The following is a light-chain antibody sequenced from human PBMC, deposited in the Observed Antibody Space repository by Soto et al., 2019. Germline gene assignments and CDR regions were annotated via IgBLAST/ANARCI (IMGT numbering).Light chain of an antibody. CDR3: NSYTTSSTYF. Sequence: QSALTQPASVSGSPGQSITISCTGTSSDVGGFNYVSWYQQHPGKAPKLMIYDVTNRPSGVSYRFSGPKSGNTPSLTFSGLQAEDEVDYYCNSYTTSSTYFFGTGTKVTVL. CDR1: SSDVGGFNY. J-gene: IGLJ1*01. CDR2: DVT. V-gene: IGLV2-14*03.